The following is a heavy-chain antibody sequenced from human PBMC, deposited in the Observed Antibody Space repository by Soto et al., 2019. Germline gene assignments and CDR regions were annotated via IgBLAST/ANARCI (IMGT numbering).Heavy chain of an antibody. J-gene: IGHJ4*02. V-gene: IGHV3-74*01. CDR2: INTAGTTT. CDR1: GFSFSTYW. CDR3: ARGGGDYGDYLDY. Sequence: ELQLVESGGGLVQPGGSLRLSCVASGFSFSTYWMHWVRQAPGKGLVWVSRINTAGTTTPYADSVTGRFTISRDNAKNTFFLTMDSLGAEETAVYYCARGGGDYGDYLDYWGQGALVTVSS. D-gene: IGHD4-17*01.